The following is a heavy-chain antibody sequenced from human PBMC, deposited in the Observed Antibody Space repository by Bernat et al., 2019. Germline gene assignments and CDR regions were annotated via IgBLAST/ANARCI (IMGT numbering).Heavy chain of an antibody. CDR3: ARVRGPCSSGNCYYDL. V-gene: IGHV3-33*01. CDR2: IWSDGSYK. D-gene: IGHD2-15*01. J-gene: IGHJ4*02. CDR1: GFTFRNHG. Sequence: QVQLVESGGGVVQSGTSLRLSCAGSGFTFRNHGMQWVRQAPGKGLQWVAIIWSDGSYKYYGDSVKGRFTISRDDSKSTLYLQMNSLRADDTGIYFCARVRGPCSSGNCYYDLWGQGTLVTVSS.